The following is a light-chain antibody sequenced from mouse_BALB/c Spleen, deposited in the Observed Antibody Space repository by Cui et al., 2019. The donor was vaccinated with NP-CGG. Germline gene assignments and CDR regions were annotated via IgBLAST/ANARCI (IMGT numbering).Light chain of an antibody. CDR1: TGAVTTSNY. CDR3: ALWYSNHWL. V-gene: IGLV1*01. J-gene: IGLJ1*01. CDR2: GTN. Sequence: QAVVTQESALITSPGETVTLTCRSSTGAVTTSNYANWVQEKPDHLFTGLIGGTNNRAPGVPARFSGSLIGDKAALTITGAQTEDDAIYFCALWYSNHWLFGGGTKLTVL.